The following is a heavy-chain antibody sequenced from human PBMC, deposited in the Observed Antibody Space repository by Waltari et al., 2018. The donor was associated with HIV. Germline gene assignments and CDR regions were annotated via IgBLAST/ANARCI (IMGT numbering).Heavy chain of an antibody. J-gene: IGHJ3*02. CDR2: IYNSRST. D-gene: IGHD6-25*01. V-gene: IGHV4-59*01. CDR1: GGSTSTYY. CDR3: ARGIDAQRVAAPCLDI. Sequence: QVQLRESGPGLVKPSETLSLTCTVSGGSTSTYYWTWIRQPPGKGLEWIGYIYNSRSTDYNPSLKSRATISVDTSKNQFSLKLSAVTTADTAVYYCARGIDAQRVAAPCLDIWGQGTMVTVSS.